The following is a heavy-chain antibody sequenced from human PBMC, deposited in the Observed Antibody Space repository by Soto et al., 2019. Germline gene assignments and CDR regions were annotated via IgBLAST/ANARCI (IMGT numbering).Heavy chain of an antibody. Sequence: GESLKISCKGSGYSFAGYWITWVRQKPGKGLEWMGRIDPSDSQTYYSPSFRGHVTISVTRSITTVFLQWSSLRASDTAMYYCARQIYDSDTGPNFQYYFDSWGQGTPVTVSS. V-gene: IGHV5-10-1*01. CDR2: IDPSDSQT. D-gene: IGHD3-22*01. CDR3: ARQIYDSDTGPNFQYYFDS. CDR1: GYSFAGYW. J-gene: IGHJ4*02.